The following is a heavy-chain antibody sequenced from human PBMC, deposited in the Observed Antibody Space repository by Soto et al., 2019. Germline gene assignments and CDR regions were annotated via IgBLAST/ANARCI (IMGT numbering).Heavy chain of an antibody. J-gene: IGHJ4*02. Sequence: QVQVVQSGAEVKKPGSSVKVSCKASGYTFTSYGISWVRQAPGQGLEWMGWISAYNGNTNYAQKLQGRVTMTTDTSTSTAYMELRSLRSDDTAVYYCARAEGDYYDSSGYLYYFDYWGQGTLVTVSS. V-gene: IGHV1-18*01. CDR3: ARAEGDYYDSSGYLYYFDY. CDR1: GYTFTSYG. D-gene: IGHD3-22*01. CDR2: ISAYNGNT.